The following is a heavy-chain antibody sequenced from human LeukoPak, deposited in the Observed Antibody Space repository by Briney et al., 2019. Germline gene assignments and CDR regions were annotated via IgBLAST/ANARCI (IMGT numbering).Heavy chain of an antibody. CDR1: GGSITSSSYY. D-gene: IGHD5-24*01. J-gene: IGHJ4*02. V-gene: IGHV4-39*01. CDR3: ARTEMATIQINY. CDR2: IYYSGST. Sequence: PSETLSLTCTVSGGSITSSSYYWGWIRQPPGKGLEWIGSIYYSGSTYYNPSLKSRVTISVDTSKNQFSLKLSSVTAADTAVYYCARTEMATIQINYWGQGTLVTVSS.